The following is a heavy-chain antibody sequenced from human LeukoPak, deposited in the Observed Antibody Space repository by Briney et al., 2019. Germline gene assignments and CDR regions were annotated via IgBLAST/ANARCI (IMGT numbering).Heavy chain of an antibody. J-gene: IGHJ5*02. CDR3: ARGYYLQHNWFDP. D-gene: IGHD3-22*01. V-gene: IGHV3-48*03. Sequence: GGSLRLSCAASGFTFSSYEMNWVRQAPAKGLEGVSYISSSGSTIYYADPVKGRFTISRDNSKNNLLLQNNSLESEDTAGDYCARGYYLQHNWFDPWGQGTLVTVSS. CDR2: ISSSGSTI. CDR1: GFTFSSYE.